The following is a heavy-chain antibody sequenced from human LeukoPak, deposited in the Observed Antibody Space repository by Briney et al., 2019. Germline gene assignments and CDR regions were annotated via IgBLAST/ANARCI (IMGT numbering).Heavy chain of an antibody. J-gene: IGHJ5*02. CDR1: GFSFTTYW. CDR2: INPGDSDT. D-gene: IGHD2-2*01. V-gene: IGHV5-51*01. Sequence: GESLKISCTASGFSFTTYWIGWVRQLPGKGLEWMMIINPGDSDTRISPSFQGQVTLSADKSISTAYLQWSSLKASDTAMYYCARGSVVAGGHTWFDPWGQGTLVTVSS. CDR3: ARGSVVAGGHTWFDP.